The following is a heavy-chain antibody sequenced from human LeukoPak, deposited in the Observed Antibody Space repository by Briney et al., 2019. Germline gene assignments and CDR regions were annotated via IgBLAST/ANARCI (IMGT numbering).Heavy chain of an antibody. CDR3: AAPRVNEATIDWYFDL. D-gene: IGHD1-1*01. J-gene: IGHJ2*01. CDR1: GYTFTSYY. V-gene: IGHV1-46*01. CDR2: INPSGGST. Sequence: GASVKVSCKASGYTFTSYYMHWVRQAPGQGLEWMGIINPSGGSTSYAQKFQGRVTMTRDTSTSTVYMELSSLRSEDTAVYYCAAPRVNEATIDWYFDLWGRGTLVTVSS.